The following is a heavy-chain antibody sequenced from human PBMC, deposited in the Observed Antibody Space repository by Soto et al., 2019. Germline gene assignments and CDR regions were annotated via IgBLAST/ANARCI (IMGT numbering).Heavy chain of an antibody. CDR1: GFTFRKYW. J-gene: IGHJ4*02. V-gene: IGHV3-7*01. CDR2: IKPDGSDK. Sequence: PGGSLRLSCAASGFTFRKYWMGWVRQTPDKGLEWVANIKPDGSDKYYVDSVKGRFTISRDNAKNSVFLQMNSLRAEDTAVYYCARENYFDYWGQGTLVTVSS. CDR3: ARENYFDY.